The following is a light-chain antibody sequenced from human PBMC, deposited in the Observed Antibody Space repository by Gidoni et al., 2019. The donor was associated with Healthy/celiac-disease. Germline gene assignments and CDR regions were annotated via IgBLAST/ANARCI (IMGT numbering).Light chain of an antibody. Sequence: DIQMTKSTSSLSASVGDRVTITCRASQSSSSYLNWYQQKPGKAPKLLIYAASSLQSGVPSRFSGSGSGTDFTLTISSLQPEDFATYYCQQSYSTPKTFGQGTKVEIK. CDR3: QQSYSTPKT. CDR1: QSSSSY. CDR2: AAS. J-gene: IGKJ1*01. V-gene: IGKV1-39*01.